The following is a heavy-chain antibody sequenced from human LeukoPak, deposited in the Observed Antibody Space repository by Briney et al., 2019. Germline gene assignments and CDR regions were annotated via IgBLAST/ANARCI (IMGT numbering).Heavy chain of an antibody. CDR3: AASRYQLLYRNYDY. Sequence: GASVKVSCKASGGTFSSYAISWVRQAPGQGLEWMGGIIPTFGTANYAQKFQGRVTITTEESTSTAYMELSSLRSEDTAVYYCAASRYQLLYRNYDYWGQGTLVNVSS. D-gene: IGHD2-2*02. J-gene: IGHJ4*02. V-gene: IGHV1-69*05. CDR2: IIPTFGTA. CDR1: GGTFSSYA.